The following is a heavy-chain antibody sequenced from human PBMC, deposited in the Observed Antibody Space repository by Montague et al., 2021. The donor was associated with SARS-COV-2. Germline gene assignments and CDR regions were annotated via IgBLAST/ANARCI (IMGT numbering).Heavy chain of an antibody. J-gene: IGHJ6*02. V-gene: IGHV4-34*01. CDR2: MPPSGRN. Sequence: SETLSLTCAGEAEWCSGSQWQSGSAPAGTPVTNYGGMPPSGRNNNNPSLKSRVTISVDTSKNQFSLKLSSVTAADTAVYYCARSGWEQLVRARYYYYYGMDVWGQGTTVTVSS. D-gene: IGHD6-6*01. CDR1: AEWCSGSQ. CDR3: ARSGWEQLVRARYYYYYGMDV.